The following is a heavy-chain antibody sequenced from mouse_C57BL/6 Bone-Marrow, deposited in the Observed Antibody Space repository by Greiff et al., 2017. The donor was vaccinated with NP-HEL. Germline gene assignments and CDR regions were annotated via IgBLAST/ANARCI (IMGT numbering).Heavy chain of an antibody. J-gene: IGHJ3*01. CDR2: IHPNSGST. CDR3: ARKGAWFAY. CDR1: GYTFTSYW. V-gene: IGHV1-64*01. Sequence: QVQLQQPGAELVKPGASVQLSCKASGYTFTSYWMHWVKQRPGQGLEWIGMIHPNSGSTNYNEKFKSKATLTVDKSSSNAYMQLSSLTSEDSAVYYCARKGAWFAYWDQGTLVTVSA.